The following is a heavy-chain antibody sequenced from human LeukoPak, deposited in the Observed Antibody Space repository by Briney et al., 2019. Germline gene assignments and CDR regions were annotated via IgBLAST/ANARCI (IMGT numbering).Heavy chain of an antibody. V-gene: IGHV4-34*01. CDR3: ARSPEKYDHFDY. Sequence: GSLRLSCTASGFTFSDHYMNWVRQPPGKGLEWIGEINHSGSTNYNPSLKSRVTISVDTSKNQFSLKLSSVTAADTAVYYCARSPEKYDHFDYWGQGTLVTVSS. D-gene: IGHD1-1*01. CDR2: INHSGST. J-gene: IGHJ4*02. CDR1: GFTFSDHY.